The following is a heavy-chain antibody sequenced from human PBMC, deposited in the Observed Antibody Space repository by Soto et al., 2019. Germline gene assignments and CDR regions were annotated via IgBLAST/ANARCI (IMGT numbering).Heavy chain of an antibody. J-gene: IGHJ4*02. V-gene: IGHV4-39*02. D-gene: IGHD7-27*01. CDR2: ICHTGST. Sequence: QLHLQESGPGLVKPSETLSLTCTVSGVSISSSSYCWSWVRQPPGKGLEWIGSICHTGSTYYTPSLKSRVTISVDSSRSQTSRKVNSVTAADTAVHYCTREWQKLGTPFDYWGQGTLVTVSS. CDR3: TREWQKLGTPFDY. CDR1: GVSISSSSYC.